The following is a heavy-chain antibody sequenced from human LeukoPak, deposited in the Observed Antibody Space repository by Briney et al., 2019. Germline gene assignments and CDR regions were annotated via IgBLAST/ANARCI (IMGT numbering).Heavy chain of an antibody. CDR2: INTNTGNP. V-gene: IGHV7-4-1*02. Sequence: ASVNVSCKASGYTFTSYAMNWVRQAAGQGLEGMGWINTNTGNPTYAQGFTGRFVFSLDTSVSTAYLQISSLKAEDTAVYYCARVLNYYDSSGYYLVRDDAFDIWGQGTMVTVSS. J-gene: IGHJ3*02. CDR1: GYTFTSYA. CDR3: ARVLNYYDSSGYYLVRDDAFDI. D-gene: IGHD3-22*01.